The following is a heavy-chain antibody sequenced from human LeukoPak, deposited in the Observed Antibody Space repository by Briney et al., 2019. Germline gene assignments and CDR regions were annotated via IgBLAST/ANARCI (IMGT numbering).Heavy chain of an antibody. D-gene: IGHD5-12*01. CDR3: ASKATMQFDY. J-gene: IGHJ4*02. Sequence: SETLSLTCTVSGRSISSSSYYWGWIRQPPGKGLEWIGSIHYSGSTHSNPSLKSRVTMSVDTSKHQLSLKLTSMTAAETAVYYCASKATMQFDYWGQGTLVTVSS. CDR1: GRSISSSSYY. V-gene: IGHV4-39*07. CDR2: IHYSGST.